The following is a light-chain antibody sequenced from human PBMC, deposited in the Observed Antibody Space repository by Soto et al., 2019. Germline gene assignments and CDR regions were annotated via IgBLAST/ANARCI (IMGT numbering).Light chain of an antibody. Sequence: DIQMTQSPSSLSASVGDRVTIACRASQGISTYLNWYQQKPGRAPKLLIYAASSLQSGVPSRFSGSESETDFTLTISSLQPEDFANYSCQQSYSTTWTFG. J-gene: IGKJ1*01. CDR1: QGISTY. CDR3: QQSYSTTWT. CDR2: AAS. V-gene: IGKV1-39*01.